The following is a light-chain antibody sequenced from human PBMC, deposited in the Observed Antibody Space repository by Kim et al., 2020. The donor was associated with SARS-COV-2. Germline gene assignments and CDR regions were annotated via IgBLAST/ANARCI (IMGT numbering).Light chain of an antibody. J-gene: IGLJ2*01. CDR1: NIGSKN. CDR3: QLWVSTVV. V-gene: IGLV3-9*01. CDR2: NDN. Sequence: SYELTQPLSVSVALGQTATITCGGNNIGSKNVHWLQQRPGQAPVLVIYNDNNRPSGVPERFSGSNSGNTATLTISSAQAGDEANYYCQLWVSTVVFGGGT.